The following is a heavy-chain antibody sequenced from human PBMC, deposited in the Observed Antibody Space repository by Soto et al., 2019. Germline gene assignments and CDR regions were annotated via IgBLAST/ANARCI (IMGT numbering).Heavy chain of an antibody. CDR3: ARYRTRGTCFDY. D-gene: IGHD1-1*01. J-gene: IGHJ4*02. CDR2: ISYSGST. Sequence: SETLSLTCTVSGGSVTSGTYYWSWIRQPPGKGLEWMGYISYSGSTNYNSTLKSRVTISQDTSVNQFSLKLSYVTASDTALYYCARYRTRGTCFDYWGQGTRVTVSS. V-gene: IGHV4-61*01. CDR1: GGSVTSGTYY.